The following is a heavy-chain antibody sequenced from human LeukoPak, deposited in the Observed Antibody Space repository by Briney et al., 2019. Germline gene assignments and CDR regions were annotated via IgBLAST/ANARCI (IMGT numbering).Heavy chain of an antibody. CDR2: IYYSGST. CDR1: GGSISSYY. CDR3: ARLTYSYGSGSYSPPGLPNY. V-gene: IGHV4-59*01. D-gene: IGHD3-10*01. J-gene: IGHJ4*01. Sequence: SETLSLTCTVPGGSISSYYWSWIRQPPGKGLEWIGYIYYSGSTNYNPSLKSRVTISVDTSKNQFSLKLSSVTAADTAAYYCARLTYSYGSGSYSPPGLPNYWGHGTLVTVTS.